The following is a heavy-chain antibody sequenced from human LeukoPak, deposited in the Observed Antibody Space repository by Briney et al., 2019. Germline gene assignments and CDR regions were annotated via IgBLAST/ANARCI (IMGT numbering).Heavy chain of an antibody. D-gene: IGHD1-26*01. CDR3: AGDRATSYFDY. CDR2: IYYSGST. V-gene: IGHV4-31*03. Sequence: SETLSLTCTVSGGSISSGGYYWSWIRQHPGKGLEWIGYIYYSGSTYYNPSLESRVTISVDTSKNQFSLKLSSVTAADTAVYYCAGDRATSYFDYWGQGALVTISS. CDR1: GGSISSGGYY. J-gene: IGHJ4*02.